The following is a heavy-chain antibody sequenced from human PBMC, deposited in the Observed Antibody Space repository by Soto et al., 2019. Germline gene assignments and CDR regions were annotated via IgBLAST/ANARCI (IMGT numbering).Heavy chain of an antibody. V-gene: IGHV3-30*03. Sequence: PGGSLRLSCAASGFTFSLYGMHWVRQAPGKGLEWVAVISYDGSEKHYADSVEGRFTISRDNPKNTLYLQLDSLRAEDTAVYYCSTLILGDVFDIWGQGTMVTVSS. J-gene: IGHJ3*02. CDR1: GFTFSLYG. CDR2: ISYDGSEK. D-gene: IGHD3-22*01. CDR3: STLILGDVFDI.